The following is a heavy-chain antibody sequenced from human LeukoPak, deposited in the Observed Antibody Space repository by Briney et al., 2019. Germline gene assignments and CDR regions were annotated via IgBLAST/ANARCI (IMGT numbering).Heavy chain of an antibody. J-gene: IGHJ4*02. D-gene: IGHD3-10*01. CDR2: INHSGST. CDR3: ARHRPTYGSGSYYRVDYFDY. V-gene: IGHV4-39*01. Sequence: SETLSLTCTVSGGSISSSSYYWGWIRQPPGKGLEWIGEINHSGSTNYNPSLKSRVTISVDTSKNQFSLKLSSVTAADTAVYYCARHRPTYGSGSYYRVDYFDYWGQGTLVTVSS. CDR1: GGSISSSSYY.